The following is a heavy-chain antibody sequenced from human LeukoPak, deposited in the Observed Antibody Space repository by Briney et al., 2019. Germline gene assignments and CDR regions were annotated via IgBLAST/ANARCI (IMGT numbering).Heavy chain of an antibody. CDR3: AGGYSSSWLSAFDI. V-gene: IGHV4-4*09. J-gene: IGHJ3*02. CDR2: MDTSGST. CDR1: GGSISSYY. D-gene: IGHD6-13*01. Sequence: SETLSLTCTVSGGSISSYYWSWIRQPPGKGLDWIGYMDTSGSTNPNPTPKSQVTISTDTYKNQFSLKLSSVTDADTAVYYCAGGYSSSWLSAFDIWGQGTMVSDSS.